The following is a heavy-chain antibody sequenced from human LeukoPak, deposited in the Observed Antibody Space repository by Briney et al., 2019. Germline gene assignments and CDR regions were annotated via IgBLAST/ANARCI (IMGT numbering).Heavy chain of an antibody. CDR1: GFSFSDSA. V-gene: IGHV3-73*01. CDR3: TRKNNVDFSEYWFEFDH. Sequence: GGSLKLSCAASGFSFSDSALHWVRQASGKGPEWLGRMRTKKNTYATAYAASVKGRFTISRDDSKNTVYLQMSSLKTDDTAVYYCTRKNNVDFSEYWFEFDHWGLGTLVTVSP. D-gene: IGHD2/OR15-2a*01. J-gene: IGHJ4*02. CDR2: MRTKKNTYAT.